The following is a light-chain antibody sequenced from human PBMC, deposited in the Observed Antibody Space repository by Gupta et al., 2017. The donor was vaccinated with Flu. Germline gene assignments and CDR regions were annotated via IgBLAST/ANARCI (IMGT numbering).Light chain of an antibody. CDR1: HDVSNY. CDR2: DVS. Sequence: DSQMSQSPPSLSASLGDRVTITCQASHDVSNYLNWYQHKPGKAPKLLIYDVSNLEEGVPSRFIGSGSATHFTFIITSLQAEDVATYYCQQYDDPPPTFGGGTKVEI. J-gene: IGKJ4*01. CDR3: QQYDDPPPT. V-gene: IGKV1-33*01.